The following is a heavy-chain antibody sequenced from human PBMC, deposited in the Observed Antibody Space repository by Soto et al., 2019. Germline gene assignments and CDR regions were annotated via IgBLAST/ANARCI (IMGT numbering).Heavy chain of an antibody. CDR2: FDPEDGET. CDR3: ATLPYYYDSSCYSYLLDL. D-gene: IGHD3-22*01. J-gene: IGHJ5*02. CDR1: GYTLTELS. Sequence: ASVKVSCKVSGYTLTELSMHWVRQAPGKGLEWMGGFDPEDGETIYAQKFQGRVTMTEDTSTDTAYMELSSLRSEDTALDYFATLPYYYDSSCYSYLLDLWGQGTLVPVSS. V-gene: IGHV1-24*01.